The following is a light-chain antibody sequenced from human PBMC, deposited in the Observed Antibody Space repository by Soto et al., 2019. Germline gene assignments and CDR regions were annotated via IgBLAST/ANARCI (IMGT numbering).Light chain of an antibody. CDR3: QQYHNSPRT. CDR1: QSISSGF. CDR2: GAS. Sequence: EIVLTQSPGTLSSSPGERATLSCRASQSISSGFLAWYLQKPGQVPRLLIYGASNRAAGIPDRFSGSGSGTDFTLTISRLEPEDFAVYYCQQYHNSPRTFGQGTKVEIK. V-gene: IGKV3-20*01. J-gene: IGKJ1*01.